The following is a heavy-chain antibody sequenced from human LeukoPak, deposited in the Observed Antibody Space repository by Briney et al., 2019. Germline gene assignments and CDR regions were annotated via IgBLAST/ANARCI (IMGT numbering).Heavy chain of an antibody. CDR2: ISYDGSNK. V-gene: IGHV3-30*03. Sequence: GGSLRLSCAASGFTFSSYGMHWVRQAPGKGLEWVAVISYDGSNKYYADSVKGRFTVSRENAKSSLYLQMNSLRAGDTAVYYCARRCSSINCPYDYWGQGTLVTVSS. CDR1: GFTFSSYG. D-gene: IGHD2-2*01. CDR3: ARRCSSINCPYDY. J-gene: IGHJ4*02.